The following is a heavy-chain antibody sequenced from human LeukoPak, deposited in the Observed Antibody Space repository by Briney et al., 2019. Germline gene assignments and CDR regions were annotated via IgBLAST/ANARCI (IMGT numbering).Heavy chain of an antibody. D-gene: IGHD3-3*01. CDR2: INPNSGST. J-gene: IGHJ4*02. CDR1: GYTFTSYY. Sequence: ASVKVSCKASGYTFTSYYMHWVRQAPGQGLEWMGIINPNSGSTTYAQKFQGRVTMTTDTSTSTAYMELRSLRSDDTAVYYCARAPDDYDFWSGPFDYWGRGTLVTVSS. V-gene: IGHV1-46*01. CDR3: ARAPDDYDFWSGPFDY.